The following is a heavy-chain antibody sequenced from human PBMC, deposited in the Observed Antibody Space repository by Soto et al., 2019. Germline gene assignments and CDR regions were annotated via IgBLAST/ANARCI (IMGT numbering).Heavy chain of an antibody. CDR1: GFSFSTYG. CDR3: AKDRLIVVVDALDY. D-gene: IGHD3-22*01. CDR2: ISHDGSNK. V-gene: IGHV3-30*18. Sequence: GGSLRLSCAASGFSFSTYGMHWVRQAPGKGLEWVAGISHDGSNKYYADSVKGRFTISRDNSKNTLDLQMTSLRAEDTAVYYCAKDRLIVVVDALDYWGQGTLVTVSS. J-gene: IGHJ4*02.